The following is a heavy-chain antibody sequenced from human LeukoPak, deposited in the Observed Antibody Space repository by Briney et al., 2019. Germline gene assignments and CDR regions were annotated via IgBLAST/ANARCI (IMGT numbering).Heavy chain of an antibody. V-gene: IGHV3-7*01. J-gene: IGHJ4*02. CDR1: GFTFSSYW. Sequence: GGSLRLSCAASGFTFSSYWMSWVRQAPGQGLEGVANVKQDGSEKYYVDSVKGRFNISRDNAKKSLYLQMNSLRAEDTAVYYCARLAYCGGDCFSGLTPFDYWGQGALVTVSS. D-gene: IGHD2-21*01. CDR3: ARLAYCGGDCFSGLTPFDY. CDR2: VKQDGSEK.